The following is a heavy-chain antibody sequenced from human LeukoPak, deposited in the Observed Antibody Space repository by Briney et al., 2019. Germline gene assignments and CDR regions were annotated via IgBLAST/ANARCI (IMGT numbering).Heavy chain of an antibody. D-gene: IGHD3-10*01. J-gene: IGHJ4*02. CDR1: GFTFSSYA. CDR2: ISGSGGST. CDR3: AKGRDYGSGSSTYYFDY. V-gene: IGHV3-23*01. Sequence: GGSLRLSCAASGFTFSSYAMSWVRQAPGKGLEWVSAISGSGGSTYYADSVKGRFTISRDNSKNTLYLQMNSLRAEDTAVYYCAKGRDYGSGSSTYYFDYWGQGTLVTVSS.